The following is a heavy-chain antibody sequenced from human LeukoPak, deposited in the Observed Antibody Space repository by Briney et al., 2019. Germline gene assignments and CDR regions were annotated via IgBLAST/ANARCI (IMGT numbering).Heavy chain of an antibody. V-gene: IGHV1-24*01. D-gene: IGHD1-26*01. Sequence: ASVKVSCKVSGYTLTELSMHWVRQAPGKGLEWMGGFDPEDGETIYAQKFRGRVTMTEDTSTDTAYMELSSLKSEDTAVYYCARAMRTASSGATPRRSFDYWGQGTLVTVSS. J-gene: IGHJ4*02. CDR2: FDPEDGET. CDR1: GYTLTELS. CDR3: ARAMRTASSGATPRRSFDY.